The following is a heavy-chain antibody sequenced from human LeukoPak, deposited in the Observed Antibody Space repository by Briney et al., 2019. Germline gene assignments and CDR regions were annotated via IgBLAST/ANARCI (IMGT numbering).Heavy chain of an antibody. V-gene: IGHV1-18*01. J-gene: IGHJ6*02. CDR1: GYTFTSYD. D-gene: IGHD1-7*01. CDR2: ISAYNGNT. CDR3: ARGGTTGTTYYYYGMDV. Sequence: ASVKVSCKPSGYTFTSYDISWVRQAPGQGLEWMGWISAYNGNTNYAQKLQGRVTMTTDTSTSTAYMELRSLRSDDTAVYYCARGGTTGTTYYYYGMDVWGQGTTVTVSS.